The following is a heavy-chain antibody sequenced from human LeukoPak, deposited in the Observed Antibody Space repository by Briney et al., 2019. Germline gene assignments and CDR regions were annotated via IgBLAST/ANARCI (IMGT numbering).Heavy chain of an antibody. CDR2: ISSSGSTI. J-gene: IGHJ4*02. Sequence: GGALRLSFSAPGFTLRDYYISWVRPAPGKGLGWVSYISSSGSTIYYADSVKGRFTISRDNAKASLYLQMDSLRAEDTAVYYCARETLVRGVIFDYWGQGILVTVSS. CDR3: ARETLVRGVIFDY. V-gene: IGHV3-11*04. CDR1: GFTLRDYY. D-gene: IGHD3-10*01.